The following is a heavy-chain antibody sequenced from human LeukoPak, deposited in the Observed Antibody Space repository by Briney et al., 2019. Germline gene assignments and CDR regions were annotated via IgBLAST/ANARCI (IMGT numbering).Heavy chain of an antibody. CDR1: GYTFTSYD. J-gene: IGHJ5*02. Sequence: GASVKVSCKASGYTFTSYDINWVRQATGQGLEWMGWINPNSGNTGYAQKFQGRVTITRNTSISTAYMELSSLRSEDTAVYYCARAPLIAARTFDPWGQGALVTVSS. V-gene: IGHV1-8*03. CDR3: ARAPLIAARTFDP. D-gene: IGHD6-6*01. CDR2: INPNSGNT.